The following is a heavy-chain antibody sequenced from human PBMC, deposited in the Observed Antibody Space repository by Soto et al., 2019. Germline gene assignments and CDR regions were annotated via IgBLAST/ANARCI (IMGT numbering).Heavy chain of an antibody. CDR1: GGTFSSYT. Sequence: ASVKVSCKASGGTFSSYTISWVRQAPGQGLEWMGRIIPILGIANYAQKFQGRVTITADKSTSTAYMELSSLRSEDTAVYYCARDLVVVAANAFDIWGQGTMVTVSS. D-gene: IGHD2-15*01. V-gene: IGHV1-69*04. CDR2: IIPILGIA. CDR3: ARDLVVVAANAFDI. J-gene: IGHJ3*02.